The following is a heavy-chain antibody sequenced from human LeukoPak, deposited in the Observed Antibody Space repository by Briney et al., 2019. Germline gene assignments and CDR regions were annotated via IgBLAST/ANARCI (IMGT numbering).Heavy chain of an antibody. J-gene: IGHJ4*02. V-gene: IGHV3-15*01. D-gene: IGHD6-13*01. CDR3: TTDGSSSWYFDY. CDR1: GFTFSNAW. Sequence: PGGSLRLSCAASGFTFSNAWMSWVRQAPGKGLEWVGRIKSKTDGGTADYAAPVKGRFTISRDDSKNTLYLQMNSLKAEDTAVYYCTTDGSSSWYFDYWGQGTLVTVSS. CDR2: IKSKTDGGTA.